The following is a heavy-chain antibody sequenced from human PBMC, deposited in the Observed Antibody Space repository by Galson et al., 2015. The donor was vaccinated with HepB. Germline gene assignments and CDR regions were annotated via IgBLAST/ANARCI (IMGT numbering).Heavy chain of an antibody. V-gene: IGHV4-39*01. Sequence: ETLSLTCTVSGDSISRSNYYWGWIRQPPGKGLEWIGSIYYSGRLFYDPSLKSRVTISVDTSKNQSSLRLSSVTAADTAVYYCARQPYTSGWLYWYFDLWGRGTLVTVSS. CDR3: ARQPYTSGWLYWYFDL. D-gene: IGHD6-19*01. CDR2: IYYSGRL. CDR1: GDSISRSNYY. J-gene: IGHJ2*01.